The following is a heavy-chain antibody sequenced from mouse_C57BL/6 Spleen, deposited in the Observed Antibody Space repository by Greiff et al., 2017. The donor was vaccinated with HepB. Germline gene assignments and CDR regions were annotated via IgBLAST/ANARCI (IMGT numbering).Heavy chain of an antibody. J-gene: IGHJ4*01. CDR2: ISYDGSN. D-gene: IGHD2-2*01. V-gene: IGHV3-6*01. Sequence: DVKLVESGPGLVKPSQSLSLTCSVTGYSITSGYYWNWIRQFPGNKLEWMGYISYDGSNNYNPSLKNRISITRDTSKNQFFLKLNSVTTEDTATYYCARDGYDGYAMDYWGQGTSVTVSS. CDR1: GYSITSGYY. CDR3: ARDGYDGYAMDY.